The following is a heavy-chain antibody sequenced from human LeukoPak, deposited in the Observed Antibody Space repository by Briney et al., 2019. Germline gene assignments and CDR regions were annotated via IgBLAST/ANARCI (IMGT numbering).Heavy chain of an antibody. V-gene: IGHV4-59*01. Sequence: SETLSLTCTVSGGSISSYYWSWIRQPPGKGLEWIGYIYYSGSTNYNPSLKSRVTISVDTSKNQFSLNLSSVTAADTAVYYCAREGSGWYSNWFDPWGQGTLVTVSS. J-gene: IGHJ5*02. CDR1: GGSISSYY. CDR3: AREGSGWYSNWFDP. CDR2: IYYSGST. D-gene: IGHD6-19*01.